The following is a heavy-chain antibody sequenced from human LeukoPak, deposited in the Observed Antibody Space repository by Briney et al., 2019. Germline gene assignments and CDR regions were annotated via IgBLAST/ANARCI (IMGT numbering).Heavy chain of an antibody. CDR1: GFTFSSYA. J-gene: IGHJ4*02. D-gene: IGHD3-3*01. Sequence: GGSLRLSCAASGFTFSSYAMHWVRQAPGKGLEWVAVISYDGSNKYYADSVKGRFTISRDNSKNTLYLQMNSLRAEDTAVYYCASSPDYDFWSGSRDYWGQGTLVTVSS. CDR3: ASSPDYDFWSGSRDY. CDR2: ISYDGSNK. V-gene: IGHV3-30-3*01.